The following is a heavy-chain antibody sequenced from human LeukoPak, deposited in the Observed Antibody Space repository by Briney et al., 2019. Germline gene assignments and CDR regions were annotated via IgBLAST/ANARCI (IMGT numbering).Heavy chain of an antibody. D-gene: IGHD3-10*01. Sequence: SETLSLTCTVSGGSISSNSYSWGWLRQPPGKGLEWIGSIYYSGSTYYNPSLKSRVTISGDTSKNQFSLKLNSVTAADTAVYYCARGAWYGSGSYGFDPWGQGTLVIVSS. V-gene: IGHV4-39*01. CDR2: IYYSGST. CDR3: ARGAWYGSGSYGFDP. J-gene: IGHJ5*02. CDR1: GGSISSNSYS.